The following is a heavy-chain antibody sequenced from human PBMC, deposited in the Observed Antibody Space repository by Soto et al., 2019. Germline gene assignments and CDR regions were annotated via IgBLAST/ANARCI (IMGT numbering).Heavy chain of an antibody. CDR2: IYYRGNT. CDR1: CGSITSSSYY. Sequence: SETLSLTCAVSCGSITSSSYYWGWIRQAPGRGLEWIGTIYYRGNTYYNPSLESRVTISADTSKNQLSLNLRSVTAADTAVYYCASPAGADYTFDYWGQGILVTVSS. D-gene: IGHD4-4*01. V-gene: IGHV4-39*01. J-gene: IGHJ4*02. CDR3: ASPAGADYTFDY.